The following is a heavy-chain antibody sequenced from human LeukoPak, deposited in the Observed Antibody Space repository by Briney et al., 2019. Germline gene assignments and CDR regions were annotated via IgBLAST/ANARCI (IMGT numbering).Heavy chain of an antibody. D-gene: IGHD3-16*01. V-gene: IGHV3-48*03. CDR2: ISGSGSTI. CDR1: RFTFSSYE. Sequence: GGSLRLSCAASRFTFSSYEMNWVRQAPGKGLEWVSYISGSGSTIYYADSVKGRFTISRDNAKNSLYLQMNSLRAEDTAVYYCARDSHGDWYFDLWGRGTLVTVSS. J-gene: IGHJ2*01. CDR3: ARDSHGDWYFDL.